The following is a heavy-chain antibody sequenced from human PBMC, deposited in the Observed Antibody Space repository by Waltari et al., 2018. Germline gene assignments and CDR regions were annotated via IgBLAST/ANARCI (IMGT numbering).Heavy chain of an antibody. CDR3: ASHDYGDYGAFDI. Sequence: QLQLQESGPGLVKPSETLSLTCTVSGGSISSSSYYWGWIRQPPGKGLEWIGRIYYSGRTYSNPSPKSRVTISVDTSKNQFSLKLSSVTAADTAVYYCASHDYGDYGAFDIWGQGTMVTVSS. J-gene: IGHJ3*02. V-gene: IGHV4-39*01. CDR1: GGSISSSSYY. CDR2: IYYSGRT. D-gene: IGHD4-17*01.